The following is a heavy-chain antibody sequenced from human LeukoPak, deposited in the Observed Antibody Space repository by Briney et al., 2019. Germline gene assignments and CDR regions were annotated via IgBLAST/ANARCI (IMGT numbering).Heavy chain of an antibody. D-gene: IGHD3-10*01. Sequence: GRSLRLSCAASGFTFSNYAMYWVRQAPVKGLEWVAVVSYDGSNKDYADSVKGRFTISRDSSRNTLYLQMDSLGAEETAVYYCAREGRYFGSAIYPYYFDSWGQGTLVTVSS. CDR3: AREGRYFGSAIYPYYFDS. J-gene: IGHJ4*02. V-gene: IGHV3-30-3*01. CDR1: GFTFSNYA. CDR2: VSYDGSNK.